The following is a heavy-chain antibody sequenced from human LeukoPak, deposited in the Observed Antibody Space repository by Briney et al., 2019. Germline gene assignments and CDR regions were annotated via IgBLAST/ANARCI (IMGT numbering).Heavy chain of an antibody. J-gene: IGHJ5*02. V-gene: IGHV4-34*01. CDR3: ARVPIVVVPAAINWFDP. D-gene: IGHD2-2*02. CDR1: GGSFSGYY. CDR2: INHSGST. Sequence: SETLSLTCAVYGGSFSGYYWSWIRQPPGKGLEWIGEINHSGSTNYNPSLKSRVTISVDTSKNQFSLKLSSVTAADTAVYYCARVPIVVVPAAINWFDPWGQGTLVTVSS.